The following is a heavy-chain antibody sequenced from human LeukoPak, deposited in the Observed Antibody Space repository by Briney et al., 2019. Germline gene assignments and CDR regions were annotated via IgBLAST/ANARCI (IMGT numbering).Heavy chain of an antibody. Sequence: SETLSLTCTVSGGSISSYYWSWIRQPPGKGLEWIGYIYYSGSTNYNPSLKSRVTISVDTSKNQFSLKLSSVTAADTAVYYCARRQWLPSEDYWGQGTLVTVSS. V-gene: IGHV4-59*08. J-gene: IGHJ4*02. CDR3: ARRQWLPSEDY. CDR2: IYYSGST. CDR1: GGSISSYY. D-gene: IGHD6-19*01.